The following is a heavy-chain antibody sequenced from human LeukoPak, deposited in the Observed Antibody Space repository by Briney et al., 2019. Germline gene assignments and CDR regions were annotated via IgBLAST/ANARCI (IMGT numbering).Heavy chain of an antibody. J-gene: IGHJ4*02. CDR1: GFTFSTFW. CDR2: INRDGSPT. Sequence: GGSLRLSCAASGFTFSTFWMAWVRQAPGKGLEWVANINRDGSPTYYVDSVKGRFTISRDKSKNTLYLQMNSLRDEDTALYYCAKDQMGDSYASDYWGQGTLVTVSS. CDR3: AKDQMGDSYASDY. D-gene: IGHD5-18*01. V-gene: IGHV3-7*01.